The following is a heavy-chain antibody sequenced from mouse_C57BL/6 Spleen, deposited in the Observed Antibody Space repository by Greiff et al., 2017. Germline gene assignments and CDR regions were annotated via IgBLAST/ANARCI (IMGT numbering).Heavy chain of an antibody. D-gene: IGHD2-5*01. CDR2: IDPETGGT. CDR1: GYTFTDYE. V-gene: IGHV1-15*01. J-gene: IGHJ1*03. CDR3: TRSGYSNPYWYFDV. Sequence: VQLQQSGAELVRPAASVTLSCKASGYTFTDYEMHWVKQTPVHGLEWIGAIDPETGGTAYNQKFKGKAILTADKSSSTAYMELRSLTSEDSAVYYCTRSGYSNPYWYFDVWGTGTTVTVSS.